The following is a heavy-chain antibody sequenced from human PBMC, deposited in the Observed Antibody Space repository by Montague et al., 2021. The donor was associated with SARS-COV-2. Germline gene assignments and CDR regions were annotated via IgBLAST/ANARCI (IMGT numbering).Heavy chain of an antibody. CDR2: INHRGST. CDR1: GGTFSAHS. Sequence: SGTLSLTCAVYGGTFSAHSWSWVRQSPGKGLEWIGEINHRGSTTYMSSLKGRVTMSVDTSKNQFSLKLSSVTAADTAIYYCARGGLAGGNYDIWSFSYTSPLDYWGQGTLVTVSS. CDR3: ARGGLAGGNYDIWSFSYTSPLDY. D-gene: IGHD3-3*01. J-gene: IGHJ4*02. V-gene: IGHV4-34*01.